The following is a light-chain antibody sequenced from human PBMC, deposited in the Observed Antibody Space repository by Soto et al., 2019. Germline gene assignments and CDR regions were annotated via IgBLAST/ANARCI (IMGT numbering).Light chain of an antibody. Sequence: QSVLTQPPSVSGAPGQRVTISCTGSSSNIGAGFDVHWYQQLPGTAPKLLVYGNSNRPSGVPDRFSGSKSCTSASLAVTGLQAEDEADYYCQSYDSSLSAYVFGTGTKVTVL. CDR2: GNS. V-gene: IGLV1-40*01. CDR3: QSYDSSLSAYV. CDR1: SSNIGAGFD. J-gene: IGLJ1*01.